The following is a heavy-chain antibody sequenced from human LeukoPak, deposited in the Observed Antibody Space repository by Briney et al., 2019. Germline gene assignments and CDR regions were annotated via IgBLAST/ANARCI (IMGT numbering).Heavy chain of an antibody. CDR2: INPNSGGT. J-gene: IGHJ5*02. Sequence: ASVKVSCKASGYTFTGYYMHWVRQAPGQGLEWMGWINPNSGGTSYAQKFQGRVTMTRDTSISTAYMELSRLRSDDTAVYYCARGDYYDSSGYSTWGQGTLVTVSS. CDR1: GYTFTGYY. D-gene: IGHD3-22*01. CDR3: ARGDYYDSSGYST. V-gene: IGHV1-2*02.